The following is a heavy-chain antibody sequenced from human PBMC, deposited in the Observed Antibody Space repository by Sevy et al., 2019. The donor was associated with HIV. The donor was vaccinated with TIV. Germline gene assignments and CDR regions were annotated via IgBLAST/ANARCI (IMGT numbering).Heavy chain of an antibody. CDR1: GFTFSSYW. D-gene: IGHD5-18*01. J-gene: IGHJ6*02. CDR3: ARNTHPFYYYYGMDV. Sequence: GGSLGLSCAASGFTFSSYWMHWVRQAPGKGLVWVSRINSDGSSTSYADSVKGRFTISRDNAKNTLYLQMNSLRAEDTAVYYCARNTHPFYYYYGMDVWGQGTTVTVSS. V-gene: IGHV3-74*01. CDR2: INSDGSST.